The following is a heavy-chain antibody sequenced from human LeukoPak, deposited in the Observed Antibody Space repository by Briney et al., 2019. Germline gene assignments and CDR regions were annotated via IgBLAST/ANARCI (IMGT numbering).Heavy chain of an antibody. V-gene: IGHV3-15*01. Sequence: GGSLRLSCAASGFTFSNAWMSWVRQAPGKGLEWVGRIKSKTDGGTTDYAAPVKGRFTISRDDSKNTLYLQMNSLKTEDTAVYYCTTGALVVPAAFDYWGQGTLVTVSS. CDR1: GFTFSNAW. CDR3: TTGALVVPAAFDY. D-gene: IGHD2-2*01. CDR2: IKSKTDGGTT. J-gene: IGHJ4*02.